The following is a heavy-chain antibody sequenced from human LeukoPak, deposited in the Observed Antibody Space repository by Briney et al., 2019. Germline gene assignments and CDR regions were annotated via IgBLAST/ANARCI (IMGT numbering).Heavy chain of an antibody. V-gene: IGHV3-66*01. CDR3: ARDDYVWGRAYSAEYFQH. D-gene: IGHD3-16*01. J-gene: IGHJ1*01. CDR1: GFTVSSNY. CDR2: IYSGGST. Sequence: GGSLRLSCAASGFTVSSNYMSWVRQAPGKGLEWVSVIYSGGSTYYADSVKGRFTISRDNAKNSLYLQMNSLRAEDTAVYYCARDDYVWGRAYSAEYFQHWGQGTLVTVSS.